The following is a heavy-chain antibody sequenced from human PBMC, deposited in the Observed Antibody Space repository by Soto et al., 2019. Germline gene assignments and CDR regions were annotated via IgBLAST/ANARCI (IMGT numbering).Heavy chain of an antibody. J-gene: IGHJ4*02. CDR1: GYTFTSYD. CDR2: TNPNSGNT. CDR3: ARGLAIGY. V-gene: IGHV1-8*01. Sequence: APVKVSCKASGYTFTSYDINWVRQATGEEHEWMGWTNPNSGNTGYAQKLQGRVTMTRNTSISTAYMVLSSLRSEDTAVYYCARGLAIGYWGQGTLVTVSS.